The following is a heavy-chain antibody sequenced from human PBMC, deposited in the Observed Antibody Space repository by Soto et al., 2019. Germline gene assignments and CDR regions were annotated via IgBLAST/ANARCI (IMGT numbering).Heavy chain of an antibody. CDR3: ARRISSYFDY. D-gene: IGHD3-3*02. V-gene: IGHV4-34*01. Sequence: QVQLQQWGAGLLKPSETLSLTCAVYGGSFSGYYWSWIRQPPGKGLEWIGEINHSGSTNYNPSLKSRVTISVDTSKNQFSLKLSSVTAADTAVYYCARRISSYFDYWGQGTLDTVSS. CDR2: INHSGST. J-gene: IGHJ4*02. CDR1: GGSFSGYY.